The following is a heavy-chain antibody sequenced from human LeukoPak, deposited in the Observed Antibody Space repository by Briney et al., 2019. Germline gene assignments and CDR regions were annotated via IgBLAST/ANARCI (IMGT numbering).Heavy chain of an antibody. CDR3: ARQDYYYGSGGLDY. J-gene: IGHJ4*02. V-gene: IGHV4-39*01. CDR2: IYYSGSA. D-gene: IGHD3-10*01. Sequence: SETLSLTCTVSGGSISSSSYYWGWIRQPPGKGLEWIGSIYYSGSAYYNPSLESRVTISVDTSKKQFSLKLSSVTAADTAVYYCARQDYYYGSGGLDYWGQGTLVTVSS. CDR1: GGSISSSSYY.